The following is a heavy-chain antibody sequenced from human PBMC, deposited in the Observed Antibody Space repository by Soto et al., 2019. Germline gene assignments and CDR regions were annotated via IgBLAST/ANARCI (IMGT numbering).Heavy chain of an antibody. CDR2: IDPSGDST. Sequence: GASVKVSCKASGGTFSSYAISWVRQAPGQGLEWMGIIDPSGDSTSYAQKFQGRVTMTWDTSTSTVYMELSSLRSEDTAVYYCARGWSIAVAGTGWFDPWGHGTLVTVSS. V-gene: IGHV1-46*01. CDR1: GGTFSSYA. D-gene: IGHD6-19*01. CDR3: ARGWSIAVAGTGWFDP. J-gene: IGHJ5*02.